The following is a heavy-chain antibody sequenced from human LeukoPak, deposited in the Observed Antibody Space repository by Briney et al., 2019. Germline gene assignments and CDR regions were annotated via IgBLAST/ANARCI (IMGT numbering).Heavy chain of an antibody. CDR2: IGASDSTI. Sequence: GGSLRLSCAVSGFTFSDYYMSWIRQAPGKGLEWVSYIGASDSTIYYADSVRGRFTISRDNAKNSLHLQVNSLRAEDTAVYYSARGGRYYFDNWGQGTLVTVSS. J-gene: IGHJ4*02. V-gene: IGHV3-11*04. CDR3: ARGGRYYFDN. D-gene: IGHD3-16*01. CDR1: GFTFSDYY.